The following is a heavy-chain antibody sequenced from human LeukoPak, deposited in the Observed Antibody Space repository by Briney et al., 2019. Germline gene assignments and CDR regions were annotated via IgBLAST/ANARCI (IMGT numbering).Heavy chain of an antibody. CDR3: ARGLCSSTSCYYYYMDV. CDR1: GGTFSSYA. V-gene: IGHV1-69*05. J-gene: IGHJ6*03. Sequence: ASVKVSCKASGGTFSSYAISWVRQAPGQGLEWMGGIIPIFGTANYAQKFQGRVTITTDESTSTAYMELSRLRSDDTAVYYCARGLCSSTSCYYYYMDVWGKGTTVTVSS. CDR2: IIPIFGTA. D-gene: IGHD2-2*01.